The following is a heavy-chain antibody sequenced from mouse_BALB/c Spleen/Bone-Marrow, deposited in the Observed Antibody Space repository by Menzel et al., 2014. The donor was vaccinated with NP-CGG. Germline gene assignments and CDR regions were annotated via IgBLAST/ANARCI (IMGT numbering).Heavy chain of an antibody. CDR1: GYTFSSYW. CDR2: ILPGSGST. J-gene: IGHJ4*01. D-gene: IGHD2-3*01. Sequence: VQLQQSGAELMKPGASVKISCKATGYTFSSYWIEWVKQRPGHGLEWIGEILPGSGSTSYNEKFKGKATFTADTSSNTAYMQLSSLTSEDSAVYYCARRAVDGYFYAMDYWGQGPSVPVSS. V-gene: IGHV1-9*01. CDR3: ARRAVDGYFYAMDY.